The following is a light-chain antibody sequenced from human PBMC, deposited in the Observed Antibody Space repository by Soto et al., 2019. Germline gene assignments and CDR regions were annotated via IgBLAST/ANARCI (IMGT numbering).Light chain of an antibody. V-gene: IGLV2-23*02. CDR2: EVS. Sequence: QSALTQPASVSGSPGQSITISCTGTSSDVGSYNLVSWYQQHPGKAHKLMIYEVSKRPSGVSNRFSGSKSGNTASLTISWLQAEDEADYYCCSYAGSSTWVFGGGTQLTVL. CDR1: SSDVGSYNL. J-gene: IGLJ3*02. CDR3: CSYAGSSTWV.